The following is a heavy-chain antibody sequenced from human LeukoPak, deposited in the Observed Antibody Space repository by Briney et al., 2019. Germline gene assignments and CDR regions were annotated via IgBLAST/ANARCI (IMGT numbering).Heavy chain of an antibody. CDR3: ARDPGYSYGYSASDAFDI. CDR1: GFTFSSYW. Sequence: PGGSLRLSCAASGFTFSSYWVSWVRQAPGKGLEWVANIKQDGSEKYYVDSVKGRFTISRDNAKNTLYLQMNSLRAEDTAVYYCARDPGYSYGYSASDAFDIWGQGTMVTVSS. J-gene: IGHJ3*02. CDR2: IKQDGSEK. V-gene: IGHV3-7*01. D-gene: IGHD5-18*01.